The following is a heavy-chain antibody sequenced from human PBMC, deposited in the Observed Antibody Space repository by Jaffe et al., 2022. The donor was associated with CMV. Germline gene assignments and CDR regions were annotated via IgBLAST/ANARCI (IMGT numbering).Heavy chain of an antibody. CDR2: INHSGST. CDR1: GGSFSGYY. Sequence: QVQLQQWGAGLLKPSETLSLTCAVYGGSFSGYYWSWIRQPPGKGLEWIGEINHSGSTNYNPSLKSRVTISVDTSKNQFSLKLSSVTAADTAVYYCARERLSSWRSRTYDYWGQGTLVTVSS. CDR3: ARERLSSWRSRTYDY. D-gene: IGHD6-13*01. J-gene: IGHJ4*02. V-gene: IGHV4-34*01.